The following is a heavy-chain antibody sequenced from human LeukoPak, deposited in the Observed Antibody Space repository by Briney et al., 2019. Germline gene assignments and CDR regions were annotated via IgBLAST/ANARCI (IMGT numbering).Heavy chain of an antibody. CDR3: ARRPITMVRGVPGWFDP. CDR2: IYYSGST. J-gene: IGHJ5*02. V-gene: IGHV4-34*01. Sequence: SETLSLTCAVYGGSFSGYYWGWIRQPPGKGLEWIGSIYYSGSTYYNPSLKSRVTISVDTSKNQFSLKLSSVTAADTAVYYCARRPITMVRGVPGWFDPWGQGTLVTVSS. D-gene: IGHD3-10*01. CDR1: GGSFSGYY.